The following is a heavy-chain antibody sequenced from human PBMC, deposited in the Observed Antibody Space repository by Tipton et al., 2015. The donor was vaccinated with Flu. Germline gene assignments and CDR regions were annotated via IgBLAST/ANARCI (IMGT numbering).Heavy chain of an antibody. D-gene: IGHD3-22*01. CDR3: ARRDYYDSSGYLADAFDI. J-gene: IGHJ3*02. Sequence: VQLVQSGAEVKKPGESLKISCKGSGYSFTSYWIGWVRQMPGKGLEWMGIIYPGDSDTRYSPSFQGQVTISADKSIRTSYLQWSSLKASDTAKYYCARRDYYDSSGYLADAFDICGQGTKVTVSS. CDR1: GYSFTSYW. V-gene: IGHV5-51*01. CDR2: IYPGDSDT.